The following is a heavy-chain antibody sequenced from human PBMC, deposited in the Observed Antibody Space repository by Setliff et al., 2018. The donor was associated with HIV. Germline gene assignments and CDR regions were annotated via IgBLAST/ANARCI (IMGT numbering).Heavy chain of an antibody. CDR2: INHSGST. CDR3: ARDPSSSGWSEGLYYFDS. V-gene: IGHV4-34*01. CDR1: GGSLSDHY. Sequence: SETLSLTCAVYGGSLSDHYWSWIRQPPGKGLEWIGEINHSGSTNYNPSLRGRVSISVDTSKNQFSLRLSSVTAADTAVYYCARDPSSSGWSEGLYYFDSWGRGTLVTVSS. D-gene: IGHD6-19*01. J-gene: IGHJ4*02.